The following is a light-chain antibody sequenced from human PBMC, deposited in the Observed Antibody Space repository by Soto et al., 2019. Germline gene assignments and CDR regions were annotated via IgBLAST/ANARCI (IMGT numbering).Light chain of an antibody. CDR3: SSYAGRNNPVV. CDR2: GVS. Sequence: QSALTQPPSASGSPGQSVTISCTGTSGDVGAYNSVSWYQQHPGKAPKLMIYGVSTRPSGVPDRFSGSKSGNTASLTVSGLQAEDEADYYRSSYAGRNNPVVFGGGTKVTVL. CDR1: SGDVGAYNS. V-gene: IGLV2-8*01. J-gene: IGLJ2*01.